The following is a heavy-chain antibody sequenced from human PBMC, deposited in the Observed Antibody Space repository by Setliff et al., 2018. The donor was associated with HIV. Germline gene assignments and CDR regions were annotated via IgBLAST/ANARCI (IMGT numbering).Heavy chain of an antibody. D-gene: IGHD5-12*01. CDR2: VDPEDGET. V-gene: IGHV1-69-2*01. J-gene: IGHJ6*03. CDR1: GYTFIDYY. Sequence: ASVKVSCKVSGYTFIDYYMHWVQQAPGKGLEWMGRVDPEDGETIYAEKFQGRVTITADTSTDTAYMELSSLRSEDTAVYNCARGYPSSPYYYYMDVWGKGTTVTVSS. CDR3: ARGYPSSPYYYYMDV.